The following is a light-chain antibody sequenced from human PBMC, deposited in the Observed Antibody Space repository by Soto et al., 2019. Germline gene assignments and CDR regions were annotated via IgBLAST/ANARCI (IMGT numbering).Light chain of an antibody. V-gene: IGKV1-39*01. Sequence: DIQMTQSPSSLSASVGDRVTITCRASQILSSYLNCYQQKPGKAPKLLIYAASSLQSGVPSRFRGRGSGPDFTLTISSLQPAYFATYYSQQSYSNHLTFGHGTTVEIK. J-gene: IGKJ1*01. CDR2: AAS. CDR3: QQSYSNHLT. CDR1: QILSSY.